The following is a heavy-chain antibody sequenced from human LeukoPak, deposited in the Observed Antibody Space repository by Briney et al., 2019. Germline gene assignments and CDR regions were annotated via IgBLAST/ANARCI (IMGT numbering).Heavy chain of an antibody. CDR1: GGSISSYY. CDR2: IYYSGST. Sequence: PSETLSLTCTVSGGSISSYYWSWIRQPPGKGLEWIGYIYYSGSTNYNPSLKSRVTISVDTSKNQFSLKLSSVTAAATAVYYCARGRVQSSTRYGMDVWGQGTTVTVSS. V-gene: IGHV4-59*01. CDR3: ARGRVQSSTRYGMDV. J-gene: IGHJ6*02. D-gene: IGHD6-13*01.